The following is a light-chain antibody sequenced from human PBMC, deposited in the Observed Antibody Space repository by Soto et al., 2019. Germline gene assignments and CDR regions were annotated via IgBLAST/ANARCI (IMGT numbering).Light chain of an antibody. CDR1: QDIRKN. J-gene: IGKJ4*01. V-gene: IGKV3-15*01. Sequence: EIVLTQSPATLSVSPGARSTLSCKSSQDIRKNLAWYQQKPGQSPRLLIYDASSRAAGIPVRFSGSGSGTDFTLSISSLQSEDIAVYYCQEYNSWPLTFGGGTKVEIK. CDR3: QEYNSWPLT. CDR2: DAS.